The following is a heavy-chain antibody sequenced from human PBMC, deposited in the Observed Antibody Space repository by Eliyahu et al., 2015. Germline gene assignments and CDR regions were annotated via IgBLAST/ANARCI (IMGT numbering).Heavy chain of an antibody. Sequence: PGKGLEWVSYISSSGTTLYYADSVKGRFTVSRDNAKNSLYLQMDSLRAEDTAVYYCARRYSGSGNYCFDYWGQGTLVTVSS. CDR3: ARRYSGSGNYCFDY. J-gene: IGHJ4*02. V-gene: IGHV3-11*01. CDR2: ISSSGTTL. D-gene: IGHD3-10*01.